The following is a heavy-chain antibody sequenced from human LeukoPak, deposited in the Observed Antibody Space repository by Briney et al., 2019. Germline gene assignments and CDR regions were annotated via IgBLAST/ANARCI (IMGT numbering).Heavy chain of an antibody. CDR3: ASRSPLYTSARGDY. V-gene: IGHV4-34*01. CDR1: GGSFSGYS. CDR2: INHSGST. J-gene: IGHJ4*02. Sequence: SETLSLTCAVYGGSFSGYSWSWIRLPPGKGLEWIGEINHSGSTIYNPSLKSRVTISVDTSKNQFSLKLSSVTAADTAVYYCASRSPLYTSARGDYWGQGTLVTVSS. D-gene: IGHD6-19*01.